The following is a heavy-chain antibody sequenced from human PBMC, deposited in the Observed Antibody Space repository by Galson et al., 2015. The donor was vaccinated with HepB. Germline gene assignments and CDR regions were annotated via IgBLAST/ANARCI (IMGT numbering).Heavy chain of an antibody. Sequence: SLRLSCAASGFTFSSYSMNWVRQAPGKGLEWVSYISSSSSTIYYADSVKGRFTISRDNAKNSLYLQMNSLRDEDTAVYYCARGRVYYYDSSGPDYWGQGTLVTVSS. CDR3: ARGRVYYYDSSGPDY. CDR1: GFTFSSYS. CDR2: ISSSSSTI. D-gene: IGHD3-22*01. V-gene: IGHV3-48*02. J-gene: IGHJ4*02.